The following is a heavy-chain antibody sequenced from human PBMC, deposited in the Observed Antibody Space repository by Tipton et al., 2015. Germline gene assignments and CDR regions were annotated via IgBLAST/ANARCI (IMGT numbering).Heavy chain of an antibody. Sequence: TLSLTCAVSAYSISSDYYWGWIRQPPGKGLEWIGRISHSGNTYYNPSLKSRVTMSRDTSKNQFSLKLTSVTAAYTAVYYCACQDYDSLTRDYQTVDYWCQGTLVTVSS. CDR2: ISHSGNT. CDR1: AYSISSDYY. D-gene: IGHD3-9*01. CDR3: ACQDYDSLTRDYQTVDY. V-gene: IGHV4-38-2*01. J-gene: IGHJ4*02.